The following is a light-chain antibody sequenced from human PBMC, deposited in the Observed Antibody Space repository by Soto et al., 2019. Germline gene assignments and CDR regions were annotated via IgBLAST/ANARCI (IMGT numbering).Light chain of an antibody. CDR1: QSVSSY. V-gene: IGKV3-11*01. Sequence: EIVLTQSPATLSLSPGERATLSCRASQSVSSYLAWYQQKPGQAPRLLIYDASNRATGIPARFSGSGSGTDFTLTISSLEPEYFAFYYCQQRSNWPPFTFGPGTKVDIK. CDR3: QQRSNWPPFT. J-gene: IGKJ3*01. CDR2: DAS.